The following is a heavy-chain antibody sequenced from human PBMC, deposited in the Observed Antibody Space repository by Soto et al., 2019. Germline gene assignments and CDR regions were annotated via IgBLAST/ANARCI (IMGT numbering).Heavy chain of an antibody. V-gene: IGHV4-34*01. J-gene: IGHJ3*02. Sequence: QVQLQQWGAGLLKPSETLSLTCAVYGGSFSGYYWTRIRQTPGKGLEWIGEINHSGSTNYKPSLKSRVSISADTSKKQFSLNLTSVTAADTAVYYCARGECSSHYCFTRWALDIWGQGTVVTVSS. D-gene: IGHD2-2*01. CDR1: GGSFSGYY. CDR3: ARGECSSHYCFTRWALDI. CDR2: INHSGST.